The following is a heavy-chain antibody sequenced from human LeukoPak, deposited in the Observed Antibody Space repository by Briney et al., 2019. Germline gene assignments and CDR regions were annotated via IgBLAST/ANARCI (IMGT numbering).Heavy chain of an antibody. V-gene: IGHV3-30*04. CDR2: ISYDRSKT. J-gene: IGHJ4*02. D-gene: IGHD2-15*01. CDR3: ARDLQVAGLAGVGY. Sequence: GRSPRLSCAASGFNFSTYAMHWVRQAPGKGLEWVGIISYDRSKTYYADPVKGRFTISRDNAKNKLYLQVNSLRTEDTAVYYCARDLQVAGLAGVGYWGQGTLVTVSS. CDR1: GFNFSTYA.